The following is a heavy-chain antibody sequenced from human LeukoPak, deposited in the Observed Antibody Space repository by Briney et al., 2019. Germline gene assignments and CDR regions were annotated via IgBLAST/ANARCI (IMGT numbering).Heavy chain of an antibody. CDR1: GFTFSSYG. CDR2: ISYDGSNK. CDR3: AKISVTYTLDAFDI. J-gene: IGHJ3*02. V-gene: IGHV3-30*18. Sequence: GGSLRLSCAASGFTFSSYGMHWVRQAPGKGLEWVAVISYDGSNKYYADSVKGRFTISRDNSRNTLYLQMNSLRAEDTAVYYCAKISVTYTLDAFDIWGQGTMVTVSS. D-gene: IGHD4-17*01.